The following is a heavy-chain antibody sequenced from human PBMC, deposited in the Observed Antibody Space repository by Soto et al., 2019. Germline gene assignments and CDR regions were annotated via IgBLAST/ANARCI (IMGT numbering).Heavy chain of an antibody. CDR2: ISAYNGNT. J-gene: IGHJ4*02. V-gene: IGHV1-18*01. D-gene: IGHD2-2*01. Sequence: ASVKVSCKASGYTFTSYGISWVRQAPGQGLEWMGWISAYNGNTNYAKKLQGRVTMTTDTSTSTAYMELRSLRSDDTAVYYCARDDIVLVPAAMRLFDYWGQGTLVTVSS. CDR1: GYTFTSYG. CDR3: ARDDIVLVPAAMRLFDY.